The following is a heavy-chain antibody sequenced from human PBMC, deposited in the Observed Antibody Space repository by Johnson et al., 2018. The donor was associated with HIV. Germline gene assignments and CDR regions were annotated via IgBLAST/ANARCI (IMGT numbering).Heavy chain of an antibody. CDR3: ASEVYRDAVDI. CDR2: ISSNGGRT. D-gene: IGHD5-12*01. CDR1: GFTFSSYA. Sequence: VQLVESGGGLVQPGGYLRLSCAASGFTFSSYAMHWVRQAPGKGLECVSAISSNGGRTYYANSVKGRFTISRDNSKNTLYLQMGSLRAEDMAVYYCASEVYRDAVDIWGQGTMVTVSS. J-gene: IGHJ3*02. V-gene: IGHV3-64*01.